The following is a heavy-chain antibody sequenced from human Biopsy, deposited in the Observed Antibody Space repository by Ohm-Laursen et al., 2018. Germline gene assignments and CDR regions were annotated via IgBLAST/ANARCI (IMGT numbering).Heavy chain of an antibody. CDR2: IYYSGTT. J-gene: IGHJ4*02. CDR3: ARDDAVTVIRGLYY. V-gene: IGHV4-59*01. Sequence: SETLSLTCSVSGGSISSYYWNWIRQPPGKGLEWIGYIYYSGTTDYSPSLKSRVTISIDKSKNQFFLKLSSVNAEDTAVYYCARDDAVTVIRGLYYWGQGALVTVSS. CDR1: GGSISSYY. D-gene: IGHD2-21*02.